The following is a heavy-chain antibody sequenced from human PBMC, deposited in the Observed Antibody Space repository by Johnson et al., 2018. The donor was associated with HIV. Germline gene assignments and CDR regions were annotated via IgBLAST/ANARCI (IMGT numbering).Heavy chain of an antibody. Sequence: QVQLVESGGGLVQPGGSLRLSCAVSGFTFSSYAMHWVRQAPGKGLEWVTVISYDGSNKYYADSVKGRFTISRDNSKNTLYLQMNSLRAEDTAVYYCAREGYDSSGYSDAFDIWGQGTMVTVSS. D-gene: IGHD3-22*01. V-gene: IGHV3-30*04. CDR2: ISYDGSNK. CDR3: AREGYDSSGYSDAFDI. CDR1: GFTFSSYA. J-gene: IGHJ3*02.